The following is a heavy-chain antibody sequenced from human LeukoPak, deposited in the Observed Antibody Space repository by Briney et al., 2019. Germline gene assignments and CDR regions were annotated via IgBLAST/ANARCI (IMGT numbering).Heavy chain of an antibody. V-gene: IGHV1-2*02. CDR2: INPNSGGT. Sequence: ASVKVSCKASGYTFTGYYMHWVRQAPGQGLEWMGWINPNSGGTNYAQKFQGRVTMTRDTSISTAYMELSRLGSDDTAVYYCARGEGGILGATEFDYWGQGTLVTVSS. CDR1: GYTFTGYY. J-gene: IGHJ4*02. D-gene: IGHD1-26*01. CDR3: ARGEGGILGATEFDY.